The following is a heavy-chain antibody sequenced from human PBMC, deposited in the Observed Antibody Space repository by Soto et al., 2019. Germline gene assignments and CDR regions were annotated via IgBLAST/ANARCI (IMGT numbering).Heavy chain of an antibody. CDR2: IYYSGST. Sequence: QVQLQESGPGLVKPSQTLTLTCTVSGGSISSGGYYWSWIRQHPGKGLEWIGYIYYSGSTYYNPSLKSRVTISVDTSKNQFSLKLSSVTAADTAVYYCARDHQYSSSSGWFDPWGQGTLVTVSS. J-gene: IGHJ5*02. D-gene: IGHD6-6*01. CDR3: ARDHQYSSSSGWFDP. CDR1: GGSISSGGYY. V-gene: IGHV4-31*03.